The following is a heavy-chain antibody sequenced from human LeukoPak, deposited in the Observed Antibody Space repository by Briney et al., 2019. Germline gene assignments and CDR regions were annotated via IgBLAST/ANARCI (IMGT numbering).Heavy chain of an antibody. CDR2: ISSSGSTI. CDR3: ARDCGGGSCYGPYDAFDI. V-gene: IGHV3-48*04. CDR1: GFTFSSYW. D-gene: IGHD2-15*01. Sequence: GGSLRLSCAASGFTFSSYWMNWVRQAPGKGLEWVSYISSSGSTIYYADSVKGRFTISRDNAKNSLYLQMNSLRAEDTAVYYCARDCGGGSCYGPYDAFDIWGQGTMVTVSS. J-gene: IGHJ3*02.